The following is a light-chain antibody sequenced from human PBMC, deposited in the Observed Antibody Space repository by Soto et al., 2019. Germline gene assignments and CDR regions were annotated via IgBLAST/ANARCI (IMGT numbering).Light chain of an antibody. Sequence: DIQMTQSQSSVSASVGDRVTLTCRSSQGISSWLAWYQKKPGKDPKLLIYAASSLQSGVPSRFSGSGSGTDFNLTLRRLQTEDCATYDCQQANSFPPTFGQWTRLEIK. CDR1: QGISSW. CDR3: QQANSFPPT. V-gene: IGKV1-12*01. CDR2: AAS. J-gene: IGKJ5*01.